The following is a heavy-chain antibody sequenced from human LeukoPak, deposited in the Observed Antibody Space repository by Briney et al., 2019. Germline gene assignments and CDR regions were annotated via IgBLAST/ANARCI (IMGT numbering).Heavy chain of an antibody. CDR2: INSDGSST. CDR3: ARDGGSYYYFDY. D-gene: IGHD1-26*01. Sequence: GRSLRLSCAASGFTFSSYWMHWVRQAPGKGLVWVSRINSDGSSTSYADSVKGRFTISRDNAKNTLYLQMNSLRAEDTAVYYCARDGGSYYYFDYWGQGTLVTVSS. V-gene: IGHV3-74*01. J-gene: IGHJ4*02. CDR1: GFTFSSYW.